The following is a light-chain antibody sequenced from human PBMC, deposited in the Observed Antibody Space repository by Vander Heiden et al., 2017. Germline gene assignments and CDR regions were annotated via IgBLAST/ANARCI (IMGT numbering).Light chain of an antibody. Sequence: DIQMTQSPSSLSASVGDRVTITCRASQSISSYLNWYQQKPGKAPKLLIYAASSLQSGVPSRFSGSGSGTDFTLTISSRQPEDFATYYCQQRYSTPITLGGGTKVKIK. CDR3: QQRYSTPIT. J-gene: IGKJ4*01. CDR2: AAS. V-gene: IGKV1-39*01. CDR1: QSISSY.